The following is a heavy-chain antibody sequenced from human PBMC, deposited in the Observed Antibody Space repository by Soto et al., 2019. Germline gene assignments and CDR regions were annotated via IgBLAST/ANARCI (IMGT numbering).Heavy chain of an antibody. V-gene: IGHV3-15*07. CDR2: IRTKTYGEAV. J-gene: IGHJ3*02. D-gene: IGHD2-8*02. Sequence: DVQLVESGGGLIKPGGALRLSCTASEFTFANAFMHWVRQAPGKGLEWIGRIRTKTYGEAVDYAAPVKGRFTISRDDSKDTMYLQMNSLEIEDTAVYYCTSCRGYCTGLVAYDIWGQGTMVTVSS. CDR1: EFTFANAF. CDR3: TSCRGYCTGLVAYDI.